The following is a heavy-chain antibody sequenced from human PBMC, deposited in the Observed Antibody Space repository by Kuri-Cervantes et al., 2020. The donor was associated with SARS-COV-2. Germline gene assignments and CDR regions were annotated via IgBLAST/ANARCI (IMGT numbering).Heavy chain of an antibody. CDR2: IYYSGST. CDR3: ASVKYIDYYYYMDV. D-gene: IGHD2-15*01. V-gene: IGHV4-61*01. CDR1: GGSVSSGSYY. J-gene: IGHJ6*03. Sequence: WETLSLTCTVSGGSVSSGSYYWSWIRQPTGKGLEWIVYIYYSGSTNYNPSLKSRVTISVDTSKNQFSLKPSSVTAADTAVYYCASVKYIDYYYYMDVWGKGTTVTVSS.